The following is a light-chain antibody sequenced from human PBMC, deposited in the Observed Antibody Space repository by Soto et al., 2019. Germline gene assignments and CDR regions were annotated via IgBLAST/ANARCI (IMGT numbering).Light chain of an antibody. J-gene: IGKJ4*01. CDR1: QSVSSSY. V-gene: IGKV3-20*01. CDR3: QQYDRSLGLT. Sequence: EIVLTQSPGTLSLSPGERATLSCRASQSVSSSYLAWYQQKPGQAPRLLIYGASSRATGIPDRFSGSGSGTDFTLTISRLEPEDFAGYYCQQYDRSLGLTFGGGTKVEIK. CDR2: GAS.